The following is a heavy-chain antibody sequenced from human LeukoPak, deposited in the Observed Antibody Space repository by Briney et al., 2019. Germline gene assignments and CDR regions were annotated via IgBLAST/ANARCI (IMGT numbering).Heavy chain of an antibody. V-gene: IGHV1-2*02. J-gene: IGHJ4*02. CDR1: GYTFTGYY. CDR2: INPNSDGT. D-gene: IGHD3-10*01. Sequence: EASVKVSCKASGYTFTGYYMHWVRQAPGQGLEWMGWINPNSDGTNYAQKFQGRVTMTRDTSISTAYMELSRLRSDDTAVYYCARSRTGSGFLFDYWGQGTLVTVSS. CDR3: ARSRTGSGFLFDY.